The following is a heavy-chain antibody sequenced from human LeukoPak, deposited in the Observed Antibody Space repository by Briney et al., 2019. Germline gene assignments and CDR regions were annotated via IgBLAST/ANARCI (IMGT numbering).Heavy chain of an antibody. CDR3: ARDEQSGYSSGWFHYYYYYMDV. D-gene: IGHD6-19*01. J-gene: IGHJ6*03. V-gene: IGHV3-30*02. Sequence: PGGSLRLSCAASGFTFSSYAMHWVRQAPGKGLEWVAFIPSDGSNKYYADSVKGRFTISRDNSKNTLYLQMNSLRTEDTAVYYCARDEQSGYSSGWFHYYYYYMDVWGKGTTVTVSS. CDR1: GFTFSSYA. CDR2: IPSDGSNK.